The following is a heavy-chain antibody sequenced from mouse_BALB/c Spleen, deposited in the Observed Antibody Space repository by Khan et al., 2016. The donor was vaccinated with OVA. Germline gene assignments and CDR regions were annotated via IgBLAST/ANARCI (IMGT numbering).Heavy chain of an antibody. V-gene: IGHV1S41*01. CDR2: IGPGSGST. D-gene: IGHD1-1*01. Sequence: DLVKPGASVKLSCKASGYTFTSYWINWIKQRPGQGLEWIGRIGPGSGSTSYNEMFTGKATLTVDTTSSTAYIQLSSLSSADSAVYFCARSNYDGISLYAMDYWGQGTSVTVSS. CDR1: GYTFTSYW. J-gene: IGHJ4*01. CDR3: ARSNYDGISLYAMDY.